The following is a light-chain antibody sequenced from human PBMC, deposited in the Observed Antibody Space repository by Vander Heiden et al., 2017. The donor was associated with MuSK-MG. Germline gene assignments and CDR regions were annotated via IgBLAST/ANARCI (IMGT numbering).Light chain of an antibody. J-gene: IGLJ3*02. CDR2: KDT. Sequence: SYTLTQPPAVSVSPGQTARITCSGDALPSQYSYWYQQKAGQAPVLVIYKDTERPSGIPERFSASNSGTTGTLTITGVQADDEADYYCQSTDSSGTYRVFGRGTKLTVL. CDR3: QSTDSSGTYRV. V-gene: IGLV3-25*03. CDR1: ALPSQY.